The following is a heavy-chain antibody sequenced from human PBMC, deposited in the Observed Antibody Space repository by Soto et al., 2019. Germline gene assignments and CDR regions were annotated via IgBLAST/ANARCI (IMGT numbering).Heavy chain of an antibody. Sequence: SETLSLTCAVFGSCHTRGNTYSWSWIRQPPGKGLAWIGSISHTGSTSYNPSLKSRVSMSVEKSKNQFSVKLACVTAADMAVYYCARAVTPYLGNWFDPWGQGTLVTSPQ. CDR3: ARAVTPYLGNWFDP. J-gene: IGHJ5*02. CDR1: GSCHTRGNTYS. D-gene: IGHD4-4*01. CDR2: ISHTGST. V-gene: IGHV4-30-2*01.